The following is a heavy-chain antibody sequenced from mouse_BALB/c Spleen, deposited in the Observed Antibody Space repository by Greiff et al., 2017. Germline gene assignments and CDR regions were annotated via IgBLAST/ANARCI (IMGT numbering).Heavy chain of an antibody. CDR2: ISSGSSTI. J-gene: IGHJ2*01. D-gene: IGHD1-1*01. CDR3: ARPTTVVAFDY. V-gene: IGHV5-17*02. Sequence: EVQLVESGGGLVQPGGSRKLSCAASGFTFSSFGMHWVRQAPEKGLEWVAYISSGSSTIYYADTVKGRFTISRDNPKNTLFLQMTSLRSEDTAMYYCARPTTVVAFDYWGQGTTLTVSS. CDR1: GFTFSSFG.